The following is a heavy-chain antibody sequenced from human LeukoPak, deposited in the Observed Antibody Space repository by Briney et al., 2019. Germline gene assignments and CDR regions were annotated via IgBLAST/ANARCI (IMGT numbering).Heavy chain of an antibody. Sequence: GGSLRLSCAASGFTFSSYAMSWVRQAPGKGLEWVSAISGSGGSTYYADSVKGRFTISRDNSKNTLYLQMNGLRAEDTAVYYCAKDASVVVAASETDYWGQGTLVTVSS. CDR3: AKDASVVVAASETDY. D-gene: IGHD2-15*01. J-gene: IGHJ4*02. CDR1: GFTFSSYA. V-gene: IGHV3-23*01. CDR2: ISGSGGST.